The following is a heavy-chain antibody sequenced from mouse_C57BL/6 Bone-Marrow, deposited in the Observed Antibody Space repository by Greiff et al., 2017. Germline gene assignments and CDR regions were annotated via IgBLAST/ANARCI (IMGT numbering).Heavy chain of an antibody. CDR1: GFTFSDYY. CDR2: INYDGSST. D-gene: IGHD6-5*01. CDR3: ARGGLWYWYFDV. Sequence: EVKLVESEGGLVQPGSSMKLSCTASGFTFSDYYMAWVRQVPEKGLEWVANINYDGSSTYYLDSLKSRFIISRDNAKNILYLQMSSLKSEDTATYYCARGGLWYWYFDVWGTGTTVTVSS. J-gene: IGHJ1*03. V-gene: IGHV5-16*01.